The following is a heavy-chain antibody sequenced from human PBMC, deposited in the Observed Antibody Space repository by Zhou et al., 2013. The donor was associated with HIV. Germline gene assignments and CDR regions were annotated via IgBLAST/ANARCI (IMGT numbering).Heavy chain of an antibody. CDR2: ISGSNGKT. CDR1: GYTFNTYG. J-gene: IGHJ3*02. Sequence: QVQLVQSGADVKKPGASVKVSCKASGYTFNTYGISWVRQAPGQRLEWMGWISGSNGKTKYAQKFQGRVTMTTDTSTSTAYMELRSLRSDDTAVYYCARHRRYGDNSYAFDIWGQGTNGHRLF. CDR3: ARHRRYGDNSYAFDI. D-gene: IGHD2-21*01. V-gene: IGHV1-18*01.